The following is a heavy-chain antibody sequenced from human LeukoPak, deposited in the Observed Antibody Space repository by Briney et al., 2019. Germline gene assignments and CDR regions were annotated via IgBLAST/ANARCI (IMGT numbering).Heavy chain of an antibody. CDR2: INPSGGST. D-gene: IGHD1-26*01. Sequence: ASVKVSCKASGYTFTIYYMHWVRQARGQGLEWMGIINPSGGSTSYAQKFQGRVTMTRDTSTSTVYMELSSLRSEDTAVYYCARVSGSHRLFDYWGQGTLVTVSS. CDR3: ARVSGSHRLFDY. J-gene: IGHJ4*02. CDR1: GYTFTIYY. V-gene: IGHV1-46*01.